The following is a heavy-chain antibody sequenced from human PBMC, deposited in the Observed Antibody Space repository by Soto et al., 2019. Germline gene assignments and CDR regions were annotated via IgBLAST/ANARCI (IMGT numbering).Heavy chain of an antibody. CDR1: GYDFTNYF. CDR3: ARISETTKADY. J-gene: IGHJ4*02. Sequence: QVQMVQSGAQVKKPGASVKISCKASGYDFTNYFIHWVRQAPGQGLEWMGVINPGNGNTIYAQQLQGGVTMTTDPSTNTVYLEVASLTSEDTAMFYCARISETTKADYWGQGTLVTVSS. CDR2: INPGNGNT. V-gene: IGHV1-46*03. D-gene: IGHD4-17*01.